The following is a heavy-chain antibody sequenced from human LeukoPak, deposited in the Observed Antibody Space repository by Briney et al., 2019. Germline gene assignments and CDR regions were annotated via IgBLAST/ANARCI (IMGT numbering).Heavy chain of an antibody. J-gene: IGHJ4*02. D-gene: IGHD3-10*01. CDR1: GYTFTGYY. Sequence: GASVKVSCKASGYTFTGYYMHWVRQAPGQGLEWMGWINPNSGGTNYAQKFQGRVTMTRDTSISTAYMELSRLRSDDTAVYYCARDLSMVRGVMPANEFDYWGQGTLVTVSS. CDR2: INPNSGGT. V-gene: IGHV1-2*02. CDR3: ARDLSMVRGVMPANEFDY.